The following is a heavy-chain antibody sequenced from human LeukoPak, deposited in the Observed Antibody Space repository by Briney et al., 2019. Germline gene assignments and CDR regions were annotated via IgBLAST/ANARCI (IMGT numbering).Heavy chain of an antibody. J-gene: IGHJ4*02. Sequence: SETLSLTCTVSGGSISSYYWSWIRQPPGKGLEWIGYIYYSGSTNHNPSLKSRVTISVDTSKNQFSLKLSSVTAADTAVYYCASRIAAAGILDPLYFDYWGQGTLVTVSS. V-gene: IGHV4-59*01. CDR2: IYYSGST. CDR3: ASRIAAAGILDPLYFDY. CDR1: GGSISSYY. D-gene: IGHD6-13*01.